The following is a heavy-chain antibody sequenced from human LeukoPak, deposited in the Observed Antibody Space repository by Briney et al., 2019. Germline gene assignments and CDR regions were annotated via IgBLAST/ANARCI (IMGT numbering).Heavy chain of an antibody. Sequence: GGSLRLSCAASGFTFSSYAMHWVRQAPGKGLEWVAVISYDGSNKYYADSVKGRFTISRDNSKNTLYLQMNSLRAEDTAVYYCAREGSGYSSGWYGLGQHWGQGTLVTVSS. CDR3: AREGSGYSSGWYGLGQH. CDR1: GFTFSSYA. CDR2: ISYDGSNK. V-gene: IGHV3-30*04. J-gene: IGHJ1*01. D-gene: IGHD6-19*01.